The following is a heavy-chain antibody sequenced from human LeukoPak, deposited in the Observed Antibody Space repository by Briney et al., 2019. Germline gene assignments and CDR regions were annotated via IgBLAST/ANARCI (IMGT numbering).Heavy chain of an antibody. CDR3: ARESIPARQQLVLFGGRFDP. J-gene: IGHJ5*02. D-gene: IGHD6-13*01. V-gene: IGHV3-21*01. CDR2: ISSSSSYI. CDR1: GFTFSSYS. Sequence: GGSLRLSCAASGFTFSSYSMNWVRQAPGKGLEWVSSISSSSSYIYYADSVKGRFTISRDNAKNSLYLQMNSLRAEDTAVYYCARESIPARQQLVLFGGRFDPWGQGTLVTVSS.